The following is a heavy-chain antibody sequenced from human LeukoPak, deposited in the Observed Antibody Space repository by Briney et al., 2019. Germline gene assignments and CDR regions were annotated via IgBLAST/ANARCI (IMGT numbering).Heavy chain of an antibody. V-gene: IGHV4-59*01. CDR2: IYYSGST. Sequence: PSETLSLTCTVSGGSISSYYWSWIRQPPGKGLEWIGYIYYSGSTNYNPSLKSRVTISVDTSKNQFSLKLSSVTAADTAVYYCARWPPRGFGESIDYWGQGTLVTVSS. CDR1: GGSISSYY. D-gene: IGHD3-10*01. CDR3: ARWPPRGFGESIDY. J-gene: IGHJ4*02.